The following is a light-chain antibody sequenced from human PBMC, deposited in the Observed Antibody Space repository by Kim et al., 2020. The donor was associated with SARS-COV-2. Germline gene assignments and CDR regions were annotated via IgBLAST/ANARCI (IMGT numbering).Light chain of an antibody. J-gene: IGKJ2*01. CDR2: AAF. CDR3: LQYNVYPYI. CDR1: INNE. Sequence: INNELAWFQQKPGKAPKSLIYAAFRLQSGVPSRFAGGASGTDFTLTISNLQPEDFAIYYCLQYNVYPYIFGQGTKLEI. V-gene: IGKV1-16*01.